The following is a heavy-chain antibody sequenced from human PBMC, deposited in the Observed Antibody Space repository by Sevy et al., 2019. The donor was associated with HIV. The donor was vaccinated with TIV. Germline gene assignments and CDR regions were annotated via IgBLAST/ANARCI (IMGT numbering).Heavy chain of an antibody. CDR2: IRSKAYGGTT. CDR3: TLGQGIVATIADYFDY. J-gene: IGHJ4*02. CDR1: GFTFGDYA. V-gene: IGHV3-49*04. D-gene: IGHD5-12*01. Sequence: GGSLRLSCTASGFTFGDYAMSWVRQAPGKGLEWVGFIRSKAYGGTTEYAASVKGRFTISRDDSKSIAYLQMNSLKTEDTAVYYCTLGQGIVATIADYFDYWGQRTLVTVSS.